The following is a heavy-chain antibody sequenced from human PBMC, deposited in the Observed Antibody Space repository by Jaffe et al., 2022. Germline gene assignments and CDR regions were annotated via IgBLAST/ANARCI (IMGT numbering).Heavy chain of an antibody. D-gene: IGHD5-12*01. V-gene: IGHV3-23*01. CDR3: AKGPWLPEY. CDR1: GFSLSSYR. J-gene: IGHJ4*02. CDR2: ISDSGENT. Sequence: EVQLLESGGGLVQPGGSLRLSCEASGFSLSSYRMNWVRQAPGKGLEWVSGISDSGENTFYADSVKGRFTISRDKSKNTLYLQMNSLSAEDTAVYYCAKGPWLPEYWGQGTLVTVSS.